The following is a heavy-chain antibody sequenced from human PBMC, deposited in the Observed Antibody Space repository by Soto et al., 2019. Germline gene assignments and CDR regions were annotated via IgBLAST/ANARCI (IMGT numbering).Heavy chain of an antibody. D-gene: IGHD3-22*01. CDR1: GYTFTGYY. J-gene: IGHJ3*02. CDR3: AREKVNYYYRSAYYCVSRPAEAFDI. Sequence: ASVKVSCKASGYTFTGYYMHWVRQAPGQGLEWMGWINSNSGGTNYAQKFQGWVTMTRDTSISTAYMELSRLRSDDTAVYYCAREKVNYYYRSAYYCVSRPAEAFDIWGQGTMVTVSS. V-gene: IGHV1-2*04. CDR2: INSNSGGT.